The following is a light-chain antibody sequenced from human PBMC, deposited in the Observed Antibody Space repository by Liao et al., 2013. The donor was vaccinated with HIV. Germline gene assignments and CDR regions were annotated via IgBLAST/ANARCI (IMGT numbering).Light chain of an antibody. CDR3: QVWDSSSDHRGV. J-gene: IGLJ3*02. CDR2: QDN. V-gene: IGLV3-1*01. CDR1: KLGDKY. Sequence: SYELTQPPSVSVSPGQTASITCSGDKLGDKYACWYQQKPGQSPVLVIYQDNKRPSGIPERFSGSNSGNTATLTISGTQAMDEADYYCQVWDSSSDHRGVFGGGTKLTVL.